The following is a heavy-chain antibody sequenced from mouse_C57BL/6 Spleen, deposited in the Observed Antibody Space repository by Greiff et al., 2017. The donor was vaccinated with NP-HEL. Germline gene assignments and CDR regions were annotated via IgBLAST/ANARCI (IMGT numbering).Heavy chain of an antibody. Sequence: EVQRVESGGGLVQPGGSLSLSCAASGFTFTDYYMSWVRQPPGKALEWLGFIRNKANGYTTEYSASVKGRFTISRDNSQSILYLQMNALRAEDSATYYCARYGSDYGQGYAMDYWGQGTSVTVSA. J-gene: IGHJ4*01. V-gene: IGHV7-3*01. CDR1: GFTFTDYY. D-gene: IGHD2-4*01. CDR3: ARYGSDYGQGYAMDY. CDR2: IRNKANGYTT.